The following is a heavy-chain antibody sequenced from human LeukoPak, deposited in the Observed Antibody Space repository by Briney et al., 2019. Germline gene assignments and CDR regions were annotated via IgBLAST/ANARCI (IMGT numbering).Heavy chain of an antibody. Sequence: GGSLRLSCAASGFTFSSYAMSWVRQAPGKGLEWVSAISGSGGSTYYADSVKGRFTISRDNSKNTLYLQMNSLRAEDTAVYYCAKPPGWEPRRWYFDYWGQGTLVTISS. CDR1: GFTFSSYA. D-gene: IGHD1-26*01. CDR2: ISGSGGST. V-gene: IGHV3-23*01. CDR3: AKPPGWEPRRWYFDY. J-gene: IGHJ4*02.